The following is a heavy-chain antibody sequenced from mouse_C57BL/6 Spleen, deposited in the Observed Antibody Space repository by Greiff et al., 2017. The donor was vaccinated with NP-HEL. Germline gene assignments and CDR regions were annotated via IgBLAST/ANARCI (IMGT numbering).Heavy chain of an antibody. Sequence: QVQLQQSGAELVKPGASVKMSCKASGYTFTSYWITWVKQRPGQGLEWIGDIYPGSGSTNYNEKFKSKATLTVDTSSSTAYMQLSSLTSEDSAVYYCATVVAKEWYFDVWGTGTTVTVSS. CDR2: IYPGSGST. V-gene: IGHV1-55*01. CDR3: ATVVAKEWYFDV. D-gene: IGHD1-1*01. J-gene: IGHJ1*03. CDR1: GYTFTSYW.